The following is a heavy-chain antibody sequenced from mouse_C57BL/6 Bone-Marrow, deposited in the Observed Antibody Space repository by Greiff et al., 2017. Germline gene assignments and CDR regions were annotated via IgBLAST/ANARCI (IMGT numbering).Heavy chain of an antibody. J-gene: IGHJ2*01. CDR2: IYPGSGNT. CDR3: ARSRRLLDY. CDR1: GYTFTDYY. Sequence: VQGVESGAELVRPGASVKLSCKASGYTFTDYYINWVKQRPGQGLEWIARIYPGSGNTYYNEKFKGKATLTAEKSSSTAYMQLSSLTSEDSAVYFCARSRRLLDYWGQGTALTVSS. D-gene: IGHD2-4*01. V-gene: IGHV1-76*01.